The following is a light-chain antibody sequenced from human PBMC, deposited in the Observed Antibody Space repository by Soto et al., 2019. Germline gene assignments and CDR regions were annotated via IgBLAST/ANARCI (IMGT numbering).Light chain of an antibody. CDR2: GAS. J-gene: IGKJ1*01. V-gene: IGKV3-20*01. CDR1: QSVTSNY. Sequence: EMGLTQSPGTLSLSPGERATLSCRASQSVTSNYLAWYQQKPGQAPRPLIFGASSRATGIPDKFSGSGSGTDFTLTISRLEPDDFAVYYCQRYGGSSWTFGQGTRVEIK. CDR3: QRYGGSSWT.